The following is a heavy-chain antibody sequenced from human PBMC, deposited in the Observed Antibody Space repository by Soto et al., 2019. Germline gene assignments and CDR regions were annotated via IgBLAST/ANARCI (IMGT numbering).Heavy chain of an antibody. D-gene: IGHD6-13*01. J-gene: IGHJ6*03. Sequence: ASVKVSCKASGGTFSSYAISWVRQAPGQGLEWMGGIIPIFGNTGYAQKFQGRVTMTRNTSISTAYMELSSLRSEDTAVYYCARGPGYSSSWEFYYYYYYMDVWGKGTTVTVSS. CDR3: ARGPGYSSSWEFYYYYYYMDV. CDR1: GGTFSSYA. V-gene: IGHV1-8*02. CDR2: IIPIFGNT.